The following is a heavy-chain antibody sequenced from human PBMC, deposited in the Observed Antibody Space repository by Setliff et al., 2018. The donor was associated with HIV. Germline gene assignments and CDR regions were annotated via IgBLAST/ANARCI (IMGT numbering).Heavy chain of an antibody. CDR1: GGSIRTGAYY. J-gene: IGHJ5*02. CDR2: IYYDGRT. D-gene: IGHD3-16*01. Sequence: NPSETLSLTCTVSGGSIRTGAYYWGWIRQPPGKGLEWIGSIYYDGRTFYKPSLKSRLTISVDTSKNQFSLSLNSVTAADTAVYFCARGGAVSADFDPWGQGTLVTVSS. CDR3: ARGGAVSADFDP. V-gene: IGHV4-39*07.